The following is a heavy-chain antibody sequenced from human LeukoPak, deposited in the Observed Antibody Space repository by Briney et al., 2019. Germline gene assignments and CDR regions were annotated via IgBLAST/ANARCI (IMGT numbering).Heavy chain of an antibody. Sequence: PSETLSLTCAVSGYSISSGYYWGWIRQPPGKGLEWIGSIFRSGSTYYNPSLKSRVTISVDTSKNQFSLKLSSVAAADTAVYYCARVRGLYCFDYWGQGTLVTVSS. CDR2: IFRSGST. CDR3: ARVRGLYCFDY. V-gene: IGHV4-38-2*01. CDR1: GYSISSGYY. D-gene: IGHD2-15*01. J-gene: IGHJ4*02.